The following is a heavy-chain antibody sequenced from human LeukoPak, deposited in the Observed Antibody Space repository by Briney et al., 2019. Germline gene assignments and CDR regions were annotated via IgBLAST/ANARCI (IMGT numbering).Heavy chain of an antibody. D-gene: IGHD3-10*01. CDR1: GSTFSSYA. CDR3: AKLTSASGAYGVDV. J-gene: IGHJ6*02. Sequence: GGSLRLSCAASGSTFSSYAMNWVRQAPGKGLEWVSTISGSGGSKHYADSVEGRFTISRDNSKNTVYLQMNSLRAEDTAIYYCAKLTSASGAYGVDVWGQGTTVTVSS. V-gene: IGHV3-23*01. CDR2: ISGSGGSK.